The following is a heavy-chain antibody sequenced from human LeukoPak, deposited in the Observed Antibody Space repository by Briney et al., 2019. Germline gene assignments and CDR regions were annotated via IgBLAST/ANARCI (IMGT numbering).Heavy chain of an antibody. D-gene: IGHD6-13*01. J-gene: IGHJ6*02. CDR2: IYTSGST. CDR1: GGSISSYY. V-gene: IGHV4-4*07. CDR3: ARLKGVMSAADYYYYYGMDV. Sequence: SETLSLTFTVSGGSISSYYWSWIRQPAGKGLEWIGRIYTSGSTNYNPSLKSRVTISVDTSKNQFSLKLSSVTAADTAVYYCARLKGVMSAADYYYYYGMDVWGQGTTVTVSS.